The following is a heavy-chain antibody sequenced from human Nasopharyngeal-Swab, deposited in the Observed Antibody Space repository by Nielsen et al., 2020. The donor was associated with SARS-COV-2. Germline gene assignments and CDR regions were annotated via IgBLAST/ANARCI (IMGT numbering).Heavy chain of an antibody. CDR2: ISSSGSTR. J-gene: IGHJ6*02. Sequence: GESLKISCAASGSTFSDYYMSWIRRAPGRGLEWVSYISSSGSTRYYADSVKGRFTISRDNAKNSLYLQMNSLRAEDTALYYCARGSGDIVATITYYYGMDVWGQGTTVTVSS. CDR1: GSTFSDYY. D-gene: IGHD5-12*01. CDR3: ARGSGDIVATITYYYGMDV. V-gene: IGHV3-11*04.